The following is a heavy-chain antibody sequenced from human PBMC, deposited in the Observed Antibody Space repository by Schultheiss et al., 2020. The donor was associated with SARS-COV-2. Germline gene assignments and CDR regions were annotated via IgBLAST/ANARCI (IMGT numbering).Heavy chain of an antibody. CDR1: GFTFSGSA. D-gene: IGHD4-17*01. V-gene: IGHV3-73*01. Sequence: GGSLRLSCAASGFTFSGSAMHWVRQASGKGLEWVGRIRSKANSYATAYAASVKGRFTISRDNSKNTLYLQMNSLRVEDTAVYYCARDSDYGDYVIDYWGQGTLVTVSS. J-gene: IGHJ4*02. CDR3: ARDSDYGDYVIDY. CDR2: IRSKANSYAT.